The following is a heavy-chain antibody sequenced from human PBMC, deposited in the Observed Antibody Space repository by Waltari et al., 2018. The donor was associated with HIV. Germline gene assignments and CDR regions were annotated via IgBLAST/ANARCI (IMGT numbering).Heavy chain of an antibody. CDR1: EGTVNRFA. CDR3: ARDVDNNGVDV. D-gene: IGHD5-12*01. J-gene: IGHJ6*02. CDR2: IIPIYGAA. V-gene: IGHV1-69*12. Sequence: QVHLVQSGAAVKKPGSSGRVSCKASEGTVNRFAISWVRQAPGQGLEWMGGIIPIYGAAEYTQKFQGRVTFTAEESTSTAYMELSSLRFEDTAVYYCARDVDNNGVDVWGQGTTVTVSS.